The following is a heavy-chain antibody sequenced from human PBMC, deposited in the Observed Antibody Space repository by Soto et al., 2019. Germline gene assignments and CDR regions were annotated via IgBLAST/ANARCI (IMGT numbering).Heavy chain of an antibody. Sequence: TSETLSLTCTVCGGSISSSSYYWGWIRQPPGKGLERIGSIYYSGSTYYNPSLKSRVTISVDTSKNQFSLKLSSVTAADTAVYYCARENLKRPSSGWYGDYYYGMDVWGQGTTVTVSS. D-gene: IGHD6-19*01. V-gene: IGHV4-39*02. CDR2: IYYSGST. CDR3: ARENLKRPSSGWYGDYYYGMDV. CDR1: GGSISSSSYY. J-gene: IGHJ6*02.